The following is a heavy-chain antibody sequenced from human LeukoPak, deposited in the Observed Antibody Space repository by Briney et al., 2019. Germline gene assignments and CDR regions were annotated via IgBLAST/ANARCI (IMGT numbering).Heavy chain of an antibody. Sequence: GGSLRLSCAASGFTFSSCGMHWVRQAPGKGLEWVALIRYDGSNKYYADSVKGRFTISRDNSKNTVYLQMNSLRAEDTAVYYCAKKRSKVVTDKRTLDYWGQGTLVTVSS. CDR3: AKKRSKVVTDKRTLDY. CDR1: GFTFSSCG. D-gene: IGHD2-15*01. CDR2: IRYDGSNK. V-gene: IGHV3-30*02. J-gene: IGHJ4*02.